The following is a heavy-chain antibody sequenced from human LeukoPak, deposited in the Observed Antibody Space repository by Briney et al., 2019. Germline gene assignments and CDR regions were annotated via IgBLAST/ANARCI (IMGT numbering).Heavy chain of an antibody. D-gene: IGHD2-15*01. Sequence: ASVKVSCKASGYTFTNYDINWVRQATGQGLEWMGWMNPNSGNTGYAQRFQGRVTITKNTSISTAYMELSSLRSEDTAVYYCARAYSYYYYYYMDVWGKGTTVTISS. J-gene: IGHJ6*03. V-gene: IGHV1-8*03. CDR3: ARAYSYYYYYYMDV. CDR2: MNPNSGNT. CDR1: GYTFTNYD.